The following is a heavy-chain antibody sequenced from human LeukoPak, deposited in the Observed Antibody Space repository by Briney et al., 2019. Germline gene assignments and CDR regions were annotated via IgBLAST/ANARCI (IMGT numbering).Heavy chain of an antibody. Sequence: AGSLRLSCAASGFTFSSYDMTWVRQTPGKGLEWVALISRSGGTTYYADSVKGRFTISRYNSKNTLYLQMNSLRAEDTAEYYCAKRGGTESFYYYYYMDVWGKGTTVTVSS. CDR3: AKRGGTESFYYYYYMDV. CDR1: GFTFSSYD. J-gene: IGHJ6*03. D-gene: IGHD2-15*01. V-gene: IGHV3-23*01. CDR2: ISRSGGTT.